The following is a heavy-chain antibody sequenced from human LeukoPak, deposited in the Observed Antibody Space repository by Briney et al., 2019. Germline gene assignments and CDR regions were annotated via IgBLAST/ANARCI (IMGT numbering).Heavy chain of an antibody. V-gene: IGHV4-59*08. CDR2: IHDNGNT. CDR3: ARHTVSRVGGDFDY. D-gene: IGHD3-10*01. Sequence: SETLSLTCTVSGASIRSNYWSWIRQPPGKGLEWIAFIHDNGNTNYNPSPNSRVTITLDTSKNQFSLKLTSVTAADTAVYYCARHTVSRVGGDFDYWGQGALVTASS. J-gene: IGHJ4*02. CDR1: GASIRSNY.